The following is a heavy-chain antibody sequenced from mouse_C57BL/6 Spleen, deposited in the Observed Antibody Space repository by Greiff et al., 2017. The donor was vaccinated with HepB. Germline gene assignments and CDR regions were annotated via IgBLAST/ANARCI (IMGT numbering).Heavy chain of an antibody. CDR1: GFNIKDYY. CDR2: IDPEDGDT. D-gene: IGHD1-1*01. J-gene: IGHJ3*01. CDR3: TLDGSRGDAWFAY. Sequence: VQLQQSGAELVRPGASVKLSCTASGFNIKDYYMHWVKQRPEQGLEWIGRIDPEDGDTEYAPKFQGKATMTADTSSNTAYLQLSSLTSEDTAVYYCTLDGSRGDAWFAYWGQGTLVTVSA. V-gene: IGHV14-1*01.